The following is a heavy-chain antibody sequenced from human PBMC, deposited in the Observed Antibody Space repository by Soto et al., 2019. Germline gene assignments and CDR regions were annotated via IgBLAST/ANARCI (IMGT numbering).Heavy chain of an antibody. V-gene: IGHV1-18*01. CDR1: NYPFSSYG. CDR3: ARDCGSDLTVPGAVFDY. D-gene: IGHD2-21*02. Sequence: GXSVKVSFKTSNYPFSSYGISWVRQAPGQGLEWMGWISVYNDNTEYAQKLQGRVTMTTDTSTSTAFMELRSLRSDDTAVYYCARDCGSDLTVPGAVFDYWGQGTPVTVSS. CDR2: ISVYNDNT. J-gene: IGHJ4*02.